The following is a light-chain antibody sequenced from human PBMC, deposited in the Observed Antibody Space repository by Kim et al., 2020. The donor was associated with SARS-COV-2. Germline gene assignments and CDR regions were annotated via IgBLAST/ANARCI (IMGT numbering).Light chain of an antibody. J-gene: IGLJ1*01. CDR3: AAWDDSLNGSYV. CDR2: SNN. V-gene: IGLV1-44*01. Sequence: ELTQPPSASGTPGQRVTISCSGSSSNIGSNTVNWYQQLPGTAPKLLIYSNNQRPSGVPDRFSGSKSGTSASLAISGLQSEDEADYYCAAWDDSLNGSYVFGTGTKVTVL. CDR1: SSNIGSNT.